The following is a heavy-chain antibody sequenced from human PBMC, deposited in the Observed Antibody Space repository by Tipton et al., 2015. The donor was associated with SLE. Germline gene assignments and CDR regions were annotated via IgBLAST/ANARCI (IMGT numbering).Heavy chain of an antibody. CDR2: IYHSGST. Sequence: GLVKPSETLSLTCTVSGYSISSGYYWAWIRQPPGEGLEWIASIYHSGSTFYNLSLKSRVTISADTSKNQLSLRLTSVTAADTAVYYCARLDWGYFDYWGQGTLVTVSS. CDR3: ARLDWGYFDY. CDR1: GYSISSGYY. V-gene: IGHV4-38-2*02. D-gene: IGHD3/OR15-3a*01. J-gene: IGHJ4*01.